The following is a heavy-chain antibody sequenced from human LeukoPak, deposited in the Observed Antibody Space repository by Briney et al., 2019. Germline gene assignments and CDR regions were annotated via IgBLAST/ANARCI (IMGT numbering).Heavy chain of an antibody. CDR1: GGTFSSYA. V-gene: IGHV1-69*13. Sequence: GASVKVFCTASGGTFSSYAINWVRQAPGQGLEWMGGIIPIFGTANYAQKFQGRVTITADESTSTAYMELSSLRSEDTAVYYRARPYRRSSYYYGMDVWGQGTTVTVSS. CDR2: IIPIFGTA. CDR3: ARPYRRSSYYYGMDV. J-gene: IGHJ6*02. D-gene: IGHD6-6*01.